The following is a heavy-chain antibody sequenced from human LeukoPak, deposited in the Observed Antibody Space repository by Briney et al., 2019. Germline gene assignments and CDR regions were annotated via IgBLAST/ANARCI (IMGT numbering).Heavy chain of an antibody. CDR3: AKDLTELLWFGELWFDY. CDR2: ISGSGGST. CDR1: GFTFSSDA. J-gene: IGHJ4*02. D-gene: IGHD3-10*01. Sequence: PGGSLRLSCAPSGFTFSSDAMSWVRQAPGKGLEWVSAISGSGGSTYYADSVKGRLTISRENSKNTLYLQMNSLRAEDTAVYYCAKDLTELLWFGELWFDYWGQGTLVTVSS. V-gene: IGHV3-23*01.